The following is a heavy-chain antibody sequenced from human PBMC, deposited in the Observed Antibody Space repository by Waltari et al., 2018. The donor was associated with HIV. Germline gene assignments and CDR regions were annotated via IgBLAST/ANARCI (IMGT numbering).Heavy chain of an antibody. Sequence: QVQLQQWGAGLLKPSETLSLTCAVYGGSFSGYYWSWIRQSPGRGLEWIGEINHSGSTNYNPSLKSRVTISVDTSKNQFSLQLRSVTVADTAVYYCARGGHDFGDYNSGMDVWGQGTTVTVSS. J-gene: IGHJ6*02. CDR1: GGSFSGYY. CDR3: ARGGHDFGDYNSGMDV. CDR2: INHSGST. D-gene: IGHD4-17*01. V-gene: IGHV4-34*01.